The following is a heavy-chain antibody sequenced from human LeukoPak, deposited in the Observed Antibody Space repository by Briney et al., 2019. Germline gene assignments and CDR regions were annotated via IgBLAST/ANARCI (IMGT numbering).Heavy chain of an antibody. D-gene: IGHD2-15*01. CDR2: ISSSGSTI. J-gene: IGHJ5*02. CDR3: ARLVVVAATQS. CDR1: GFTFSSYE. Sequence: PGGSLRLSCAASGFTFSSYEMNWVRQAPGKGLEWVSYISSSGSTIYYADSVRGRFTISRDNAKNSLYLQMNSLRAEDTAVYYCARLVVVAATQSWGQGTLVTVSS. V-gene: IGHV3-48*03.